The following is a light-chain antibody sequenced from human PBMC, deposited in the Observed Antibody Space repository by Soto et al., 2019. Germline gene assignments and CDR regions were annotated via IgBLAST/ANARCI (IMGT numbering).Light chain of an antibody. J-gene: IGLJ1*01. Sequence: QSVLTQPPSVSAAPGQKVTISCSGSSSNIGNNYVSWYQQLPGTAPKLLIYENNKRPSGIPDRFSGSKSGTSATLGITGLRTGDEADYYCGTWYSSLSAGVFGTGTKLTVL. V-gene: IGLV1-51*02. CDR2: ENN. CDR1: SSNIGNNY. CDR3: GTWYSSLSAGV.